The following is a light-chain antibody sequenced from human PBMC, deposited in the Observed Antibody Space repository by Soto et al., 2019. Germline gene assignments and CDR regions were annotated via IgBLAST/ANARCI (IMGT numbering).Light chain of an antibody. CDR3: QQYNSYSLT. Sequence: DIQKTQCLSILSAYVGDRVTITCRASQSISSWLAWYQQKPGKAPKVLIYDASSLESGVPSRFSGSGSGTEFTLTISSLQPDDFATYYCQQYNSYSLTFGGGTKVDIK. J-gene: IGKJ4*01. CDR2: DAS. V-gene: IGKV1-5*01. CDR1: QSISSW.